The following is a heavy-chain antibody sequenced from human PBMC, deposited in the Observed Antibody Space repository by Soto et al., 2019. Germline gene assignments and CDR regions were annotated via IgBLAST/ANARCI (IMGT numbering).Heavy chain of an antibody. CDR2: ISASVSIT. J-gene: IGHJ4*02. CDR1: GFTFNSYA. Sequence: GGSLRLSCAASGFTFNSYAMSWVRQAPGKGLEWVSAISASVSITYYADSVKGRFTISRDNSKNTLYLQMNSLRAEDTAVYYCAKGYITIFGVVDFDYWGQGPLVTVSS. V-gene: IGHV3-23*01. CDR3: AKGYITIFGVVDFDY. D-gene: IGHD3-3*01.